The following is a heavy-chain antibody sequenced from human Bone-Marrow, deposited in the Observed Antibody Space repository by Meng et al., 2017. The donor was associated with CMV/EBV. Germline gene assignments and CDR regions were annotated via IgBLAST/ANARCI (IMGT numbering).Heavy chain of an antibody. J-gene: IGHJ4*02. CDR1: GGSISSSSYY. V-gene: IGHV4-39*07. Sequence: QLQLQEFGPGLVKPSATLSLTCTVSGGSISSSSYYWGWIRQPPGKGLEWIGSIYYSGSTYYNPSLKSRVTISVDTSKNQFSLKLSSVTAADTAVYYCAKKGVGPRHFDYWGQGTLVTGSS. D-gene: IGHD1-26*01. CDR3: AKKGVGPRHFDY. CDR2: IYYSGST.